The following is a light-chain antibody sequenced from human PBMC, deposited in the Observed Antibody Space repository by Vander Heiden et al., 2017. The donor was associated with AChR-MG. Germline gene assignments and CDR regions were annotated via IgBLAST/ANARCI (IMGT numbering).Light chain of an antibody. J-gene: IGKJ4*01. Sequence: DIVMTQSPLPLPVTPGAPASISCRSSQSLLHSNGYNYLDWYLQKPGQAPQLLVYLGSNRASGVPDRFSGSGSGTDFTLKISRVEAEDVGVYYCMQALQIVTFGGGTKVEIK. CDR3: MQALQIVT. CDR1: QSLLHSNGYNY. CDR2: LGS. V-gene: IGKV2-28*01.